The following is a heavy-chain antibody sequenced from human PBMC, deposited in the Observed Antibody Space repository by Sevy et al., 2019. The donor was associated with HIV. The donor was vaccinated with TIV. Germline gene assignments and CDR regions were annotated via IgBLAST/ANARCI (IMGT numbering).Heavy chain of an antibody. V-gene: IGHV3-73*01. CDR3: AGQVGDTVMAIFDY. Sequence: GGSLRLSCAASGFAFRGSAIHRVRQASRKGLEWIGRIRSKGNSFATDYVPSVKGRFTISRDDSKKTAYLEMSSLKIDDTAVYYCAGQVGDTVMAIFDYWGQGTLVTVSS. CDR1: GFAFRGSA. D-gene: IGHD1-26*01. CDR2: IRSKGNSFAT. J-gene: IGHJ4*02.